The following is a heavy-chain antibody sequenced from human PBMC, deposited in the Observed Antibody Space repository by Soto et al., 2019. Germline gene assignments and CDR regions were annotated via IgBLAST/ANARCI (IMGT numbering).Heavy chain of an antibody. Sequence: ASVKVSCKASGYTFTSYGISWVRQAPRQGLEWMGWISAYNGNTNYAQKLQGRVTMTTDTSTSTAYMELRSLRSDDTAVYYCARAGVYYDFWSGYYKNYYGMDVWGQGTTVTVSS. CDR3: ARAGVYYDFWSGYYKNYYGMDV. J-gene: IGHJ6*02. CDR2: ISAYNGNT. CDR1: GYTFTSYG. V-gene: IGHV1-18*04. D-gene: IGHD3-3*01.